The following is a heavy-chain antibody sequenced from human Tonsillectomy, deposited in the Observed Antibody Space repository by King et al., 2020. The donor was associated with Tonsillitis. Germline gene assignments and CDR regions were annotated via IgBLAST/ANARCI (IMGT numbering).Heavy chain of an antibody. CDR2: IYYNGNT. CDR3: ARSYSRTYSRNTEYFQH. D-gene: IGHD6-13*01. J-gene: IGHJ1*01. V-gene: IGHV4-39*01. CDR1: GGSISSSSYY. Sequence: QLQESGPGLVKPSETLSLTCTVSGGSISSSSYYWGWIRQPPGKGLEWIGSIYYNGNTYYNPSLKSRVTISVDTSKNQLSLKLTSVTAADTAVYYCARSYSRTYSRNTEYFQHWGQGTLVTVSS.